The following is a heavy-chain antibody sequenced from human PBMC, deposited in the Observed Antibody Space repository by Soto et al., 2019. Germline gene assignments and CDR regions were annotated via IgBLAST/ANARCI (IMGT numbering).Heavy chain of an antibody. CDR3: ARTLRDYGDPLFGY. CDR1: GFTFSSYS. D-gene: IGHD4-17*01. Sequence: EVQLVESGGGLVKPGGSLRLSCAASGFTFSSYSMNWVRQAPGKGLEWVSSISSSSSYIYYADSVKGRFTISRDNAKKSLYLQMNSLRAEDTAVYSCARTLRDYGDPLFGYWGQGTLVTVSS. CDR2: ISSSSSYI. V-gene: IGHV3-21*01. J-gene: IGHJ4*02.